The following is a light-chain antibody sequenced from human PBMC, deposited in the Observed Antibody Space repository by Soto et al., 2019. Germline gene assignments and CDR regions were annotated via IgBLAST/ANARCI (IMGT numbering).Light chain of an antibody. CDR3: KSYAGSNTDV. J-gene: IGLJ1*01. CDR2: EVV. V-gene: IGLV2-8*01. Sequence: QSVLTQPPSASGSPGQSVTISCTGTKSDIGVYDFVSWYQHHPGKAPRLIIYEVVQRPSGVPDRFSGSKSGNTASLTVSGLQAAEEADYFCKSYAGSNTDVFGSGTKLTVL. CDR1: KSDIGVYDF.